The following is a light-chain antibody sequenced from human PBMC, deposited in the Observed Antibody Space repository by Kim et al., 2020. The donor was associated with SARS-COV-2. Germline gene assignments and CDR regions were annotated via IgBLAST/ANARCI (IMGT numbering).Light chain of an antibody. J-gene: IGLJ3*02. Sequence: GQRITISCSGSYANIGRNTVNWYQQLPGTAPKFLFYNHNQRPSGVPDRFSGSQSGTSASLAISGLQSEDEADYYCGTRDDSLDGWVFGGGTQLTVL. CDR3: GTRDDSLDGWV. CDR2: NHN. V-gene: IGLV1-44*01. CDR1: YANIGRNT.